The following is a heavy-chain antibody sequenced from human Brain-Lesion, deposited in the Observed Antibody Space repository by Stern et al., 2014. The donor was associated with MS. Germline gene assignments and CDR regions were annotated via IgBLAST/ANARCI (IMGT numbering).Heavy chain of an antibody. J-gene: IGHJ6*02. CDR3: ARDPRRGGLSGYYHGMDV. D-gene: IGHD3-10*01. CDR2: IYQSGSA. Sequence: QVQLQESGPGLVKPSGTLSLTCAVSGASISNTQWWTWVRQSPGKGLEWIGEIYQSGSANYNPSLGSRVTISVDRSKNIFSLKLNSGTAADTAVYYCARDPRRGGLSGYYHGMDVWGQGTTVTVSS. CDR1: GASISNTQW. V-gene: IGHV4-4*02.